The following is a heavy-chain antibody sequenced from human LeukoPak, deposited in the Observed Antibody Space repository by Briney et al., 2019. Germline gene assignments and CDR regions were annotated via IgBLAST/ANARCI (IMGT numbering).Heavy chain of an antibody. J-gene: IGHJ3*02. V-gene: IGHV4-59*08. CDR1: GGSISSYY. CDR3: ARWYSSSWYFSAFDI. Sequence: PSETLSLTCTVSGGSISSYYWSWIRQPPGRGLEWIGYIYYSESTNYNPSLKSRVTISVDTSKNQFSLKLSSVTAADTAVYYCARWYSSSWYFSAFDIWGQGTMVTVSS. CDR2: IYYSEST. D-gene: IGHD6-13*01.